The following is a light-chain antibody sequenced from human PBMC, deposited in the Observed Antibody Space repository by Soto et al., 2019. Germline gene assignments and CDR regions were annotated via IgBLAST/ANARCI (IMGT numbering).Light chain of an antibody. Sequence: IVLPQSPGTLSLSPGEIATLFCRASQSGSSYLAWYHQKPGQAPRLLIYGAASRATGIPDRFSGSRSGTGFTLTISRLEAEDFGVYYCQPYGSPSRTFGQGTTGESK. CDR3: QPYGSPSRT. CDR2: GAA. J-gene: IGKJ1*01. V-gene: IGKV3-20*01. CDR1: QSGSSY.